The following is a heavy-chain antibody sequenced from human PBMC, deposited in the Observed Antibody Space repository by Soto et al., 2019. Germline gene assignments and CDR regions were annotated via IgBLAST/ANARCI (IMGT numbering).Heavy chain of an antibody. V-gene: IGHV3-74*01. CDR1: GFTFSTYW. Sequence: EAQLVESGGGLVQPGGSLRLSCAASGFTFSTYWMYWVRQATGKGLVWVSRIESDGSSTNYADSVKGRFTISRDNAKNTLYLQMNSLRAEDTAVYYCAREDRIAARPGSFDYWGQGTLVTVSS. J-gene: IGHJ4*02. CDR2: IESDGSST. CDR3: AREDRIAARPGSFDY. D-gene: IGHD6-6*01.